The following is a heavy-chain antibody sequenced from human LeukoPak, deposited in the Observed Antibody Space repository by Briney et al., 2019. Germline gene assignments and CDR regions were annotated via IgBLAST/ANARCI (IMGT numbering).Heavy chain of an antibody. CDR1: GFTFSSYS. V-gene: IGHV3-48*01. J-gene: IGHJ4*02. D-gene: IGHD2-2*01. CDR2: ISSSSSTI. Sequence: PGGSLRLSCAASGFTFSSYSMNWVRQAPGKGLEWVSYISSSSSTIYYADSVKGRFTISRDNAKNSLHLQMNSLRAEDTAVYYCARDARYCSSTSCYAFDYWGQGTLVTVSS. CDR3: ARDARYCSSTSCYAFDY.